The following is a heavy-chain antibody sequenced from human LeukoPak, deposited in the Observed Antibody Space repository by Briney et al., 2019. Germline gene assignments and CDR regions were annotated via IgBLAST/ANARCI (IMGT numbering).Heavy chain of an antibody. Sequence: ASVKVSRKSSVYTFTGYYMHWVRQAPGQGLAWMGWINPNSGGTNYAQKFQGRVTMTRDTSISTAYMELSRLRADDTAVYYCARSVAVAGSPLGYWGQGTLVTVSS. J-gene: IGHJ4*02. CDR1: VYTFTGYY. D-gene: IGHD6-19*01. V-gene: IGHV1-2*02. CDR3: ARSVAVAGSPLGY. CDR2: INPNSGGT.